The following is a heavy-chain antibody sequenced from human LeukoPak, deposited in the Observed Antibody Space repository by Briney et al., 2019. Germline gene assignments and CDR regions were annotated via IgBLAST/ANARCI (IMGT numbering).Heavy chain of an antibody. J-gene: IGHJ4*02. V-gene: IGHV3-48*01. CDR3: ARDEAYSSSSVDY. D-gene: IGHD6-6*01. Sequence: GGSLRLSCAASGFTFSSYSMTWVRQAPGKGLEWVSYISSSSSTIYYADSVKGRFTISRDNAKNSLYLQMNSLRAEDTAVYYCARDEAYSSSSVDYWGQGTLVTVSS. CDR2: ISSSSSTI. CDR1: GFTFSSYS.